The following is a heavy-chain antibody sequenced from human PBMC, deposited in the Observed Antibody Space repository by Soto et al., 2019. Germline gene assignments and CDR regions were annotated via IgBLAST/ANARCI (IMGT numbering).Heavy chain of an antibody. CDR3: ARDLTGYCSSTSCYDIYGDLMGDAFDI. J-gene: IGHJ3*02. V-gene: IGHV1-46*03. CDR1: GYTFTSYY. Sequence: QVQLVQSGAEVKKPGASVKVSCKASGYTFTSYYMHWVRQAPGQGLEWMGIINPSGGSTSYAQKFQGRVTMTRDTSTSTVYMELSSLRSEDTAVYYCARDLTGYCSSTSCYDIYGDLMGDAFDIWGQGTMVTVSS. CDR2: INPSGGST. D-gene: IGHD2-2*01.